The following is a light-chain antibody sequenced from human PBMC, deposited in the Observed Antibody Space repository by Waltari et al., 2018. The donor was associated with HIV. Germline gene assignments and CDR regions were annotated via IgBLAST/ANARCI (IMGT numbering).Light chain of an antibody. CDR2: TAS. CDR1: QSISSY. J-gene: IGKJ1*01. Sequence: DIQMTQSPSSLSASVGARVTITCRASQSISSYLNWYQQTPGKAPRLLLYTASTLQSGVPSRFSGSGSGTHFTLTITSLQPEDFATYYCQQSYNTPRTFGQGTKVEIK. CDR3: QQSYNTPRT. V-gene: IGKV1-39*01.